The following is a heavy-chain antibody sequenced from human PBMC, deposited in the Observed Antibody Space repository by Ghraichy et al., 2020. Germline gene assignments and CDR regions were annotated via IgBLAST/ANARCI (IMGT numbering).Heavy chain of an antibody. CDR3: ARTMGIAAAGTGWYFDL. CDR1: GYTFTSYD. Sequence: AAVKVSCKASGYTFTSYDINWVRQATGQGLEWMGWMNPNSGNTGYAQKFQGRVTMTRNTSISTAYMELSSRRSEDTAVYYCARTMGIAAAGTGWYFDLWGRGTLVTVSS. V-gene: IGHV1-8*01. CDR2: MNPNSGNT. D-gene: IGHD6-13*01. J-gene: IGHJ2*01.